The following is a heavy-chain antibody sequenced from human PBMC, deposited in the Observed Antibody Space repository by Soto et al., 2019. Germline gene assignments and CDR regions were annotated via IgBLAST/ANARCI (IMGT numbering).Heavy chain of an antibody. CDR2: INHSGIT. D-gene: IGHD3-3*01. CDR3: ARGRLEWLLLGYGVDV. J-gene: IGHJ6*02. CDR1: GGSFSDYY. V-gene: IGHV4-34*01. Sequence: PSETLSLTCGVYGGSFSDYYGTWIRQSPGKGLEWIGEINHSGITYYNPSLKSRVSISVDTSKNQFSLELRSVTAADTAMYYCARGRLEWLLLGYGVDVWGQGTPVTVSS.